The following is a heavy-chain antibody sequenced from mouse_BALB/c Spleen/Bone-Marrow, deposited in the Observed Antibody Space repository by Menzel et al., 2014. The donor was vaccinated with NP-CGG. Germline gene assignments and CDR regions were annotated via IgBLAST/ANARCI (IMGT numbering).Heavy chain of an antibody. D-gene: IGHD2-14*01. V-gene: IGHV3-5*02. J-gene: IGHJ4*01. CDR2: IYYSGTI. Sequence: VQPKQSGPGLVKPSQTVSLTCTVTGISITTGNYRWSWIRQFPGNKLEWIGFIYYSGTITYNPSLTSRTTITRDTSKNQFFLEMNSLTTEDTATYYCARDYYRYSMDYWGQGTSVTVSS. CDR3: ARDYYRYSMDY. CDR1: GISITTGNYR.